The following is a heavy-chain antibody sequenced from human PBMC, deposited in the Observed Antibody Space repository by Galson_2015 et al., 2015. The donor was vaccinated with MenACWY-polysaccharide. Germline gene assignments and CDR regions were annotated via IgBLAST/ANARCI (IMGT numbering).Heavy chain of an antibody. V-gene: IGHV3-66*01. CDR1: DFTVSSNH. J-gene: IGHJ4*02. CDR3: ARLALYNYFDY. D-gene: IGHD2-8*01. CDR2: IYSGGNT. Sequence: AMRTCCAASDFTVSSNHMSGGRQAAGGGEGWVSVIYSGGNTYYADYVQGRFTISRDNSKNTLYLQMNSLRAEDTALYYCARLALYNYFDYWGQGTLVAVSS.